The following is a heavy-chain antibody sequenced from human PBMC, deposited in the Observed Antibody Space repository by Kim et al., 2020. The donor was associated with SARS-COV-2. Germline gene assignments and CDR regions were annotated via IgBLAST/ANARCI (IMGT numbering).Heavy chain of an antibody. J-gene: IGHJ6*02. CDR3: ARTTVGRGYYYYGMDV. CDR2: IYYSGST. V-gene: IGHV4-39*01. D-gene: IGHD4-17*01. CDR1: GGSISSSSYY. Sequence: SETLSLTCTVSGGSISSSSYYWGWIRQPPGKGLEWIGSIYYSGSTYYNPSLKSRVTISVDTSKNQFSLKLSSVTAADTAVYYCARTTVGRGYYYYGMDVWGQGTTVTVSS.